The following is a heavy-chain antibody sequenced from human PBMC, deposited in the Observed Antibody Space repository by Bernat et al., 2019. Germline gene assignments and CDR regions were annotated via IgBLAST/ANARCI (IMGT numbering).Heavy chain of an antibody. CDR2: IYYSGST. J-gene: IGHJ4*02. CDR3: ARANPDIVVVVAATPVSFDY. D-gene: IGHD2-15*01. CDR1: GGSISSGGYY. Sequence: QVQLQESGPGLVKPSQTLSLTCTVSGGSISSGGYYWSWIRQHPGKGLEWIGYIYYSGSTYYNPSLKSRVTISVDTSKNQFSLKLSSVTAADTAVYYCARANPDIVVVVAATPVSFDYWGQGILVTVSS. V-gene: IGHV4-31*03.